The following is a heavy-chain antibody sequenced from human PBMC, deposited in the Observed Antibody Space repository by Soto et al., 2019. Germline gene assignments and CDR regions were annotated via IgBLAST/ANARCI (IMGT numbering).Heavy chain of an antibody. V-gene: IGHV3-74*01. CDR1: GFTFSSYW. CDR2: INLDGSAT. CDR3: ELLKGKTTTLDY. D-gene: IGHD1-1*01. J-gene: IGHJ4*02. Sequence: PGWSLRLSCAACGFTFSSYWMHWVRQAPGKGLVWVSLINLDGSATTYADSVSGRVTISRDNAKNTLYRRMNRREAEDTAVYYCELLKGKTTTLDYWGQGTLFTVSS.